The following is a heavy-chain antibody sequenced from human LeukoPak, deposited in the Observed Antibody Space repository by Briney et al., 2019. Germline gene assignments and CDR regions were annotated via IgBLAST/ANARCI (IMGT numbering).Heavy chain of an antibody. CDR3: ARGDSSSWGVRYFDL. CDR2: IYHSGST. CDR1: GGSISSGGYS. V-gene: IGHV4-30-2*01. Sequence: PSETLSLTCAVSGGSISSGGYSWSWIRQPPGKGLEWIGYIYHSGSTYYNPSLKSRVTISVDRSKNQFSLKLSSVTAADTAVYYCARGDSSSWGVRYFDLWGRGTLVTVSS. J-gene: IGHJ2*01. D-gene: IGHD6-13*01.